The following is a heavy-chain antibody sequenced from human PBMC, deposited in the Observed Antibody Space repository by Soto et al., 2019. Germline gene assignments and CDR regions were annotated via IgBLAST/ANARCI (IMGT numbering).Heavy chain of an antibody. CDR3: VRDVAFDYVN. Sequence: EVQLVESGGGLVQPGGSLRISCTVSGFSFSSYWMSWVRQAPGKGLECVASIKQDESEKYYVDSVKGRFTISRDNVDDSLFLQMNSLSADDTAVYFCVRDVAFDYVNWGQGTLVTVSS. CDR2: IKQDESEK. CDR1: GFSFSSYW. J-gene: IGHJ4*02. D-gene: IGHD3-16*01. V-gene: IGHV3-7*01.